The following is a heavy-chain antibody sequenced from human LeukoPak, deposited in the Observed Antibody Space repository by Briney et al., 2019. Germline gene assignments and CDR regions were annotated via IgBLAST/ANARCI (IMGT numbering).Heavy chain of an antibody. J-gene: IGHJ5*02. D-gene: IGHD3-3*01. CDR1: GFTFSSYR. CDR2: IKQDGSEK. V-gene: IGHV3-7*01. Sequence: GGSLRLSCAASGFTFSSYRMGWVRQAPGKGLEWVANIKQDGSEKYYVDSVKGRFTISRDNAKNSLYLQMNSLRAEDTAVYYCARFTIFGVVPPRNWFDPWGQGTLVTVSS. CDR3: ARFTIFGVVPPRNWFDP.